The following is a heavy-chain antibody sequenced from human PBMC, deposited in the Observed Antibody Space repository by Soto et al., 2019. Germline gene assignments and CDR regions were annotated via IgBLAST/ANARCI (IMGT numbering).Heavy chain of an antibody. D-gene: IGHD6-19*01. V-gene: IGHV3-21*01. CDR2: ISSSSSYI. CDR1: GFTFSSYS. J-gene: IGHJ4*02. CDR3: ASPAGIAVAGDY. Sequence: EVQLVESGGGLVKPGGSLRLSCAASGFTFSSYSMNWVRQAPGKGLEWVSSISSSSSYIYYADSVKGRFTISRDNAKNPLYLQMNSLRAEDTAVYYCASPAGIAVAGDYWGQGTLVTVSS.